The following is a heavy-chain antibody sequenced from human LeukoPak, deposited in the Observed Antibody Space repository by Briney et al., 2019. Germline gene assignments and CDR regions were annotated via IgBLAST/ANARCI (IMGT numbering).Heavy chain of an antibody. V-gene: IGHV4-34*01. D-gene: IGHD6-25*01. CDR2: VNHVGYT. Sequence: KPSETLSLTCAVHGASFTGYSWSWIRQPPGKGLEWIGEVNHVGYTIYNPSLKSRVTISIDTSTTQFSLRLTSVTVADTAVYFCARERVVSDYNWFDPWGQGTLVTVSS. CDR3: ARERVVSDYNWFDP. CDR1: GASFTGYS. J-gene: IGHJ5*02.